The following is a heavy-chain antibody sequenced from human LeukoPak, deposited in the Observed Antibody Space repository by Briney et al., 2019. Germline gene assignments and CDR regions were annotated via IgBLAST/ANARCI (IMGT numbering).Heavy chain of an antibody. D-gene: IGHD4-23*01. V-gene: IGHV4-4*07. CDR3: ARDLPVTYGGNCFDY. CDR2: IYTSGST. Sequence: PSETLSLTCTVSGGSISSYYWGWIRQPAGKGLEWIGRIYTSGSTNYNPSLKSRVTMSVDTSKNQFSLKLSSVTAADTAVYYCARDLPVTYGGNCFDYWGQGTLVTVSS. J-gene: IGHJ4*02. CDR1: GGSISSYY.